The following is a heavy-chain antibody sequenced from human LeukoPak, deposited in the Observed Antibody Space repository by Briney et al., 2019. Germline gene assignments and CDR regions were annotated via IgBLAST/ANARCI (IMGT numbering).Heavy chain of an antibody. CDR3: AKDRVVAAAGTLNWFDP. CDR2: ISGSGGST. D-gene: IGHD6-13*01. J-gene: IGHJ5*02. V-gene: IGHV3-23*01. CDR1: GFTFSSYA. Sequence: GGSLRLSCAASGFTFSSYAMSWVRQAPGKGLEWVSAISGSGGSTYYAESVKGRFTISRDNSKNTLYLQMNSLRAEDTAVYYCAKDRVVAAAGTLNWFDPWGQGTLVTVSS.